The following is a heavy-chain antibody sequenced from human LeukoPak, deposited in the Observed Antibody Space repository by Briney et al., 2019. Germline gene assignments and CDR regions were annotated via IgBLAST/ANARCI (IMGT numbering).Heavy chain of an antibody. Sequence: GGSLRLSCAASGFTFSSYAMSWVRQAPGKGLEWVSAISGSGGSTYYADSVKGRFTISRDNSKNTLYLQMNSLRAEDTAVYYCAKDRGYYDSSGYYLGAFDIWGQGTMVTVSS. CDR1: GFTFSSYA. V-gene: IGHV3-23*01. D-gene: IGHD3-22*01. CDR3: AKDRGYYDSSGYYLGAFDI. J-gene: IGHJ3*02. CDR2: ISGSGGST.